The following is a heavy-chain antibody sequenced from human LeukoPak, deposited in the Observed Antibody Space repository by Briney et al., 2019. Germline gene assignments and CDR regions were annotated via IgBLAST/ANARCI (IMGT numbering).Heavy chain of an antibody. CDR3: VSDSESRSGGDY. V-gene: IGHV3-74*01. CDR1: GFSFNTFW. CDR2: VNPDGSST. Sequence: GGSLRLSCAASGFSFNTFWMHWVRHVPGKGLVWASRVNPDGSSTIYADSVKGRFTISRDNAKNTVYLQMNSLRDEDTAVYYCVSDSESRSGGDYWGQGTLVTVSS. J-gene: IGHJ4*02. D-gene: IGHD1-26*01.